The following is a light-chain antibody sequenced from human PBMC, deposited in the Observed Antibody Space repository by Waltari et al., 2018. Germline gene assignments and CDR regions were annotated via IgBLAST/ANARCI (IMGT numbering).Light chain of an antibody. CDR2: EVT. V-gene: IGLV2-23*02. J-gene: IGLJ2*01. Sequence: QSALTQPASVSGSPGQSITISCTGTSSDVGKYNLVSWYQQHPGEVPKLMIYEVTKRPSGVSDLFSCSKSGNTASLTISWLQADDEADYFCCSFAGRGFSVIFGGGTKLTVL. CDR3: CSFAGRGFSVI. CDR1: SSDVGKYNL.